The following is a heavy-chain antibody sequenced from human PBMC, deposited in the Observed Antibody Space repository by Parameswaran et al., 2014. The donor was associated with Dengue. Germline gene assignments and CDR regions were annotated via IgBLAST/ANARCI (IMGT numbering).Heavy chain of an antibody. V-gene: IGHV4-61*02. CDR2: MHSSGST. CDR3: ARERPNRSRYNTGWYDFDY. J-gene: IGHJ4*02. Sequence: GKGLEWIGRMHSSGSTNYNPSLKSRVTISEDTSKNHFSLNLSSVTAADTAVYYCARERPNRSRYNTGWYDFDYWGQGTLVTVSS. D-gene: IGHD6-19*01.